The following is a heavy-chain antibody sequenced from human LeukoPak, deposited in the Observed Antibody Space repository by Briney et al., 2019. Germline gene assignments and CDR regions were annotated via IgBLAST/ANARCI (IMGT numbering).Heavy chain of an antibody. CDR2: IYTSGST. CDR1: DYSISCGYY. CDR3: ARDACTSCKPGYSGWFDP. V-gene: IGHV4-61*02. J-gene: IGHJ5*02. D-gene: IGHD2-2*01. Sequence: KPSEPLTFTCAFSDYSISCGYYWGWNRQPAGKGLEWIGRIYTSGSTNYNPSLKSQVTISVDTSNTHSSLKLSSVTAADTAVYYCARDACTSCKPGYSGWFDPWGQETLVTVSS.